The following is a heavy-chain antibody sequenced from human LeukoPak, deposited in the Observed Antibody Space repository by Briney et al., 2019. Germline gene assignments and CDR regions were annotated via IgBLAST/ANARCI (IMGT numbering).Heavy chain of an antibody. D-gene: IGHD2-2*01. CDR1: GFTFDDYA. V-gene: IGHV3-43D*03. CDR3: ARSQPNYYYFMDV. J-gene: IGHJ6*03. Sequence: GGSLRLSCAASGFTFDDYAMHWVRQPPGKGLEWVSLLTWDGGTAYYAGSVKGRFTISRDSSKNSLYLQMNSLRPEDTALYYCARSQPNYYYFMDVWGTGTRSPSP. CDR2: LTWDGGTA.